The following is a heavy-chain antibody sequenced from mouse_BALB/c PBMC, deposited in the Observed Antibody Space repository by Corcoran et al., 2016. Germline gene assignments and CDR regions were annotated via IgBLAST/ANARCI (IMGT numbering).Heavy chain of an antibody. J-gene: IGHJ2*01. V-gene: IGHV1S136*01. CDR2: IYPYNDDI. D-gene: IGHD2-1*01. CDR1: GYTFTSYV. CDR3: AREVPGGNPFDY. Sequence: EDQLQQSGPELVKPGASVKMSCKASGYTFTSYVIHWVKQKPGQGLEWIGYIYPYNDDIKYNEKFKGKATLTSDKSSSTAYMGLNSLTSEDSAVYYCAREVPGGNPFDYWGQGTTLAVSS.